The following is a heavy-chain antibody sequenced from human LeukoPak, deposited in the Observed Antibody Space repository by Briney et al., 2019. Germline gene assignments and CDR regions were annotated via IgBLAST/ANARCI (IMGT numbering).Heavy chain of an antibody. D-gene: IGHD7-27*01. V-gene: IGHV3-48*01. CDR3: ASIWGSEETDY. CDR2: ISSSSSTI. J-gene: IGHJ4*02. CDR1: GFTFSSYS. Sequence: GSLRLSCSASGFTFSSYSLNWVRQAPGKGLEWVSYISSSSSTIYYADSVKGRFTISRDNANNSLYLQMNSLRAEDTAVYYCASIWGSEETDYWGQGTLVTVSS.